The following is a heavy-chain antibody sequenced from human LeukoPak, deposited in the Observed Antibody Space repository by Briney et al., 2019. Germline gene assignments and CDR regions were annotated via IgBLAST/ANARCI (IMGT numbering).Heavy chain of an antibody. J-gene: IGHJ4*02. Sequence: SETLSLTCTVSGVSIGGYYWSWIRQPPGKGLEWIGYVHYTGSTNYNPSVTTRLRLSVDRPKTFSSLKLASVTAADTATCYCPRVRPPPSGWSYSFDYWGQGALVTVSS. V-gene: IGHV4-59*01. CDR1: GVSIGGYY. D-gene: IGHD6-19*01. CDR3: PRVRPPPSGWSYSFDY. CDR2: VHYTGST.